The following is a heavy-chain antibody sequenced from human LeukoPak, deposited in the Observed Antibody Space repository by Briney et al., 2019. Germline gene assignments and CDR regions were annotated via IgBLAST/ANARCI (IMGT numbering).Heavy chain of an antibody. CDR1: GFTFSSYA. Sequence: GGSLRLSCAASGFTFSSYAMSWVRQAPGKGLEWVSAISGSGGSTYYADSVKGRFTISRGNSKNTLYLQMNSLTAEDTAVYYCARYHDYGDYEADYWGQGTLVTVSS. CDR2: ISGSGGST. V-gene: IGHV3-23*01. D-gene: IGHD4-17*01. J-gene: IGHJ4*02. CDR3: ARYHDYGDYEADY.